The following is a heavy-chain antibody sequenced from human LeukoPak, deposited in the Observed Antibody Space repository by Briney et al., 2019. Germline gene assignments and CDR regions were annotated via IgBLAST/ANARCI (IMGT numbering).Heavy chain of an antibody. Sequence: GASVKVSCEASGGTFSSYAISWVRQAPGQGLEWMGGIIPIFGTANYAQKFQGRVTITADESTSTAYMELSSLRSEDTAVYYCAMALSLQRQYVDIVATLDYWGQGTLVTVSS. V-gene: IGHV1-69*13. J-gene: IGHJ4*02. CDR1: GGTFSSYA. D-gene: IGHD5-12*01. CDR2: IIPIFGTA. CDR3: AMALSLQRQYVDIVATLDY.